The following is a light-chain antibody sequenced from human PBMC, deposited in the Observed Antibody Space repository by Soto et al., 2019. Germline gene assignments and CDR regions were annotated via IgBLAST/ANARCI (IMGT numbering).Light chain of an antibody. CDR3: SSYTSCSTRV. Sequence: QSVLTQSASVSGSPGQSITISCTGTSSDVGGYNYVSWYQQHPGKAPKLMIYDVSNRPSGVSNRFSGSKSGNTASLTISGLQAEDEADYYCSSYTSCSTRVFGGGTKVTVL. V-gene: IGLV2-14*01. CDR2: DVS. J-gene: IGLJ2*01. CDR1: SSDVGGYNY.